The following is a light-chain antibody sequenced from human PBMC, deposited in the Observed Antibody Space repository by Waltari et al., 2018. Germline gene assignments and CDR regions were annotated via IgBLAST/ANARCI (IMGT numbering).Light chain of an antibody. Sequence: ETVLTQSPATLSLSPGERAILSCRASQSISSYLAWYQQKPGQAPRLLLYDATKRATGIPARFSGSGSGTDFTLTISSLEPEDFAVYYCQERSNWPRALTFGGGTKVEI. J-gene: IGKJ4*01. CDR3: QERSNWPRALT. V-gene: IGKV3-11*01. CDR2: DAT. CDR1: QSISSY.